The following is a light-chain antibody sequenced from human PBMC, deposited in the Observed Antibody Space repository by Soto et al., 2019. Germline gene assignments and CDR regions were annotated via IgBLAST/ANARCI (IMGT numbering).Light chain of an antibody. J-gene: IGKJ1*01. CDR1: QSVSSN. V-gene: IGKV3-15*01. Sequence: EIVMTQSPATLSVSPGERATLSCRASQSVSSNLAWYQQKPGQAPRLLIYGASTRATGIPARFSGSGSGTDFTFTISSLQPEDIATYYCQQYDNLPRTFGQGTKVDIK. CDR2: GAS. CDR3: QQYDNLPRT.